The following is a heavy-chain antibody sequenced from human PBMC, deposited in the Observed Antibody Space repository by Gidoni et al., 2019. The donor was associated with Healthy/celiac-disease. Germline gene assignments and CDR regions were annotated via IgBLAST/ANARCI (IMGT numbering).Heavy chain of an antibody. J-gene: IGHJ4*02. D-gene: IGHD2-15*01. CDR3: ARDRCSGGSCYWPSY. CDR2: INAGNGNT. Sequence: QVQLVQSGAEVKKPGASVKVSCKASGYTFTSYAMHWVRQAPGQRLEWMGWINAGNGNTKYSQKFQGRVTITRDTSASTAYMELSSLRSEDTAVYYCARDRCSGGSCYWPSYWGQGTLVTVSS. V-gene: IGHV1-3*01. CDR1: GYTFTSYA.